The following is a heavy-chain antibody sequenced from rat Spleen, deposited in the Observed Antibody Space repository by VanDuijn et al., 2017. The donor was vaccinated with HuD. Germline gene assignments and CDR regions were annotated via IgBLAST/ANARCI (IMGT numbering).Heavy chain of an antibody. J-gene: IGHJ2*01. D-gene: IGHD1-11*01. CDR2: ISTSGGST. CDR1: GSTFNNYW. V-gene: IGHV5-31*01. CDR3: ARHGLRRAFDY. Sequence: EVQLVESGGGLVQPGRSLKLSCVASGSTFNNYWMTWIRQAPGKGLEWVASISTSGGSTYYRDSVKGRFTVSRDNAKSTLYLQMDSLRSEDTATYYCARHGLRRAFDYWGQGVMVTVSS.